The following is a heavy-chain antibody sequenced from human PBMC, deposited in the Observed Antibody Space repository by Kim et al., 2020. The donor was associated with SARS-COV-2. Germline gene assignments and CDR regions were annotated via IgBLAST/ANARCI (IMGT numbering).Heavy chain of an antibody. D-gene: IGHD2-2*01. CDR1: GFTFSSYG. Sequence: GGSLRLSCAASGFTFSSYGMHWVRQAPGKGLEWVAVISYDGSNKYYADSVKGRFTISRDNSKNTLYLQMNSLRAEDTAVYYCAKDSWASVVVPAAQVDYWGQGTLVTVSS. J-gene: IGHJ4*02. V-gene: IGHV3-30*18. CDR3: AKDSWASVVVPAAQVDY. CDR2: ISYDGSNK.